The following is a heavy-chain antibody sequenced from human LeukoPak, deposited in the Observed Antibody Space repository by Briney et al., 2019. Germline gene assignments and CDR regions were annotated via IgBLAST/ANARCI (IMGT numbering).Heavy chain of an antibody. V-gene: IGHV3-7*01. Sequence: PGGSLRLSCAASGFTFNNYWMSWVRQAPGKGLEWVANIKQDASEKYYVDSVKGRFTISRDNAKNSLYLQMNSQRAEDTAVYYCARDVGIAVAGGLSNYWGQGTLVTVSS. CDR3: ARDVGIAVAGGLSNY. CDR2: IKQDASEK. CDR1: GFTFNNYW. D-gene: IGHD6-19*01. J-gene: IGHJ4*02.